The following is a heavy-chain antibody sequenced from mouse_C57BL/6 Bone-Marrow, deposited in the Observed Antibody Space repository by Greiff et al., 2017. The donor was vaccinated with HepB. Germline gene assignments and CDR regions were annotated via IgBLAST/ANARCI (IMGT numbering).Heavy chain of an antibody. D-gene: IGHD1-1*01. CDR3: AEDYSGSSPWLAY. Sequence: QVQLKQSGPELVKPGASVKISCKASGYTFSSSWMNWVKQRPGKGLEWIGRIYPGDGDTNYNGKFKGKATLTADKSSSTAYMQLSSLTSEDSAVYFCAEDYSGSSPWLAYWGRGTQVTDSA. J-gene: IGHJ3*01. V-gene: IGHV1-82*01. CDR2: IYPGDGDT. CDR1: GYTFSSSW.